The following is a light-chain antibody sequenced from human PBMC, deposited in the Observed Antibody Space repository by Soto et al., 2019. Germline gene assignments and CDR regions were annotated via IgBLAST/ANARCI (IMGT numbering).Light chain of an antibody. V-gene: IGLV2-14*01. CDR2: DVS. CDR3: SSYTISSTVL. J-gene: IGLJ2*01. Sequence: QSALTQPASVSGSPGQSITISCTGTSSDVGGYNYVSWYQQHPGKAPKLMIHDVSNRPSGVSNRFSGSKSGNTASLTISGLQAEDEADYYCSSYTISSTVLFGGGTQLTVL. CDR1: SSDVGGYNY.